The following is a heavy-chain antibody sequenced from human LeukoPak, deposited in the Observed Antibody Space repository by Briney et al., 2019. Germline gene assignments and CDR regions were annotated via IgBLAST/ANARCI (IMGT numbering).Heavy chain of an antibody. Sequence: ASVKVSCKASGGTFSSYAISWVRQAPGQGLEWMGGIIPIFGTANFAQKFQGRVTITTDESTSTAYMELSSLRSEDTAVYYCARGASTRRRNNWFDPWGQGTLVTVSS. J-gene: IGHJ5*02. CDR1: GGTFSSYA. CDR2: IIPIFGTA. D-gene: IGHD1-26*01. V-gene: IGHV1-69*05. CDR3: ARGASTRRRNNWFDP.